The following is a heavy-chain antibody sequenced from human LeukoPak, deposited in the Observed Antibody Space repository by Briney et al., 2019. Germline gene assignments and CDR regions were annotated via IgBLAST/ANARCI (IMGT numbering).Heavy chain of an antibody. D-gene: IGHD1-26*01. CDR2: IYYSGST. V-gene: IGHV4-59*11. J-gene: IGHJ4*02. CDR1: GGSISSHY. CDR3: ARSRKGRCYYSTTACYFDY. Sequence: PSETLSLTCTVSGGSISSHYWSWIRQPPGKGLEWIGYIYYSGSTNYNPSLKSRVTISVDTSKNQFSLKLSSVTAADTAVYYCARSRKGRCYYSTTACYFDYWGQGTLVTVSS.